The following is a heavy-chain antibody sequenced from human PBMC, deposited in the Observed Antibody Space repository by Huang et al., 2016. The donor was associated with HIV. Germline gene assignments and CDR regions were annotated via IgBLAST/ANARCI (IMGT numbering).Heavy chain of an antibody. J-gene: IGHJ4*02. CDR1: GFSFSTYG. CDR2: ISYDGSNK. D-gene: IGHD1-26*01. Sequence: VQLVESGGGVVQPGRSLRLACAASGFSFSTYGLHGVRQAPGKGLEWVAVISYDGSNKYYAHSVKGRFTISRDTSENKVYLQMNSLRHEDTAVYYCAKDGADEEWDIDYWGRGTLVTVSS. CDR3: AKDGADEEWDIDY. V-gene: IGHV3-30*18.